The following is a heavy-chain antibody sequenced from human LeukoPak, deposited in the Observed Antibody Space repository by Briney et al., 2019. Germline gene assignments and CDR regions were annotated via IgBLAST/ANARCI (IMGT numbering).Heavy chain of an antibody. V-gene: IGHV4-30-4*01. J-gene: IGHJ6*02. D-gene: IGHD3-22*01. CDR1: GGSISSGDYY. CDR2: IYYSGST. CDR3: ARDYPEAEEYSSGYKGLGV. Sequence: PSQTLSLTCTVSGGSISSGDYYWGWIRQPPGKGLEWIGYIYYSGSTYYNPSLKSRVTISVDTSKNQFSLKLSSVTAADTAVYYCARDYPEAEEYSSGYKGLGVWGQGTTVTVSS.